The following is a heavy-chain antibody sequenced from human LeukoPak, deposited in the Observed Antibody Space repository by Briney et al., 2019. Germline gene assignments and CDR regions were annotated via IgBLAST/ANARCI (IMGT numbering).Heavy chain of an antibody. CDR2: ISGSGGIT. V-gene: IGHV3-23*01. J-gene: IGHJ6*03. Sequence: GGSLRLSCAASGLTFSNYAMSWVRQAPGKGLEWVSVISGSGGITYHADSVKGRFTISRDNSKNTLYLQMNSLRAEGTAVYYCAKGKDYYYYMDVWGKGTTVTISS. CDR3: AKGKDYYYYMDV. CDR1: GLTFSNYA.